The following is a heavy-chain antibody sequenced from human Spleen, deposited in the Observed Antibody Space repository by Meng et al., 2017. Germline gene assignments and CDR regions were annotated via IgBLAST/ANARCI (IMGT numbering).Heavy chain of an antibody. J-gene: IGHJ4*02. CDR2: FVSNADT. Sequence: QFQLRQYGPEVRKPGPSVKVAGKASGYIFTPYGSSWVRQYPGHGLEWMGWFVSNADTYPAQKFQGRVTMTRDTHKNTDFMELRSLRFNDTAVYYCARGTPGRRYADYWGQGTLVTVSS. D-gene: IGHD3-10*01. V-gene: IGHV1-18*01. CDR1: GYIFTPYG. CDR3: ARGTPGRRYADY.